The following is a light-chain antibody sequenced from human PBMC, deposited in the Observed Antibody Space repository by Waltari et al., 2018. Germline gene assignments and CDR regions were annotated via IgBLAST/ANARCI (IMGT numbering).Light chain of an antibody. CDR1: QSVSRT. Sequence: EIVLTQSPGTLSLSPGDRATLSCRASQSVSRTLAWYQQKPGQAPRLLIYDASSRATGIPDRFSGSWSGTDFSLTISRLEPEDFAVYYCQKYGTLPATFGQGTKGEIK. V-gene: IGKV3-20*01. CDR2: DAS. J-gene: IGKJ1*01. CDR3: QKYGTLPAT.